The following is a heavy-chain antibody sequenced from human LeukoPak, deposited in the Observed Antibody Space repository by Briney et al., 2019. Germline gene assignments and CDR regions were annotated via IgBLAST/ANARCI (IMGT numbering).Heavy chain of an antibody. CDR3: ARNKPITAFFGMDV. D-gene: IGHD2/OR15-2a*01. J-gene: IGHJ6*02. Sequence: GGSLRLSCAASGFTFSDYAMHWVPQAPGKGLQWVAVISYGGDNEYYADSVKGRFTISRDNSQHTLYLQMNSLRPEDTAVYYCARNKPITAFFGMDVWGQGTAVTVSS. CDR2: ISYGGDNE. V-gene: IGHV3-30*04. CDR1: GFTFSDYA.